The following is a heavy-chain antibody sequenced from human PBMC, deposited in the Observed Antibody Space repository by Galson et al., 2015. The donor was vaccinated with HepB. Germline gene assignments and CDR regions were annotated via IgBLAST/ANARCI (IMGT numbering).Heavy chain of an antibody. CDR2: IWYDGSNK. D-gene: IGHD3-9*01. V-gene: IGHV3-33*01. Sequence: SLRLSCAASGFTFSSYGMHWVRQAPGKGLEWVAVIWYDGSNKYYADSVKGRFTISRDNSKNTLYLQMNSLRAEDTAVYYCARDLTAAAPAGFDPWGQGTLVTVSS. CDR3: ARDLTAAAPAGFDP. CDR1: GFTFSSYG. J-gene: IGHJ5*02.